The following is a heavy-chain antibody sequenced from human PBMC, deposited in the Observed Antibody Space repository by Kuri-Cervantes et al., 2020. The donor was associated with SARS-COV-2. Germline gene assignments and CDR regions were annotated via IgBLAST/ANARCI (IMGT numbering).Heavy chain of an antibody. CDR1: GFTFSSYA. J-gene: IGHJ2*01. Sequence: GESLKISCAASGFTFSSYAMHWVRQAPGKGLEWVAVISYDGSNKYYADSVKGRFTISRDNSKNTLYLQMYSLRAEDTAVYYCARGYSDYGDRYFDLWGRGTLVTVSS. CDR3: ARGYSDYGDRYFDL. CDR2: ISYDGSNK. D-gene: IGHD4-17*01. V-gene: IGHV3-30*03.